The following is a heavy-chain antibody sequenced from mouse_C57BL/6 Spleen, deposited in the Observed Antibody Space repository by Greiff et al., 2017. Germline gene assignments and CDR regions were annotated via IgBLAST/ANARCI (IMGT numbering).Heavy chain of an antibody. Sequence: EVHLVESGGGLVKPGGSLKLSCAASGFTFSDYGMHWVRQAPEKGLEWVAYISSGSSTIYYADTVKGRFTISRDNAKNTLFLQMTSLRSEDTAMYYCARGYYYGSSPHWYFDVWGTGTTVTVSS. D-gene: IGHD1-1*01. CDR3: ARGYYYGSSPHWYFDV. CDR2: ISSGSSTI. CDR1: GFTFSDYG. J-gene: IGHJ1*03. V-gene: IGHV5-17*01.